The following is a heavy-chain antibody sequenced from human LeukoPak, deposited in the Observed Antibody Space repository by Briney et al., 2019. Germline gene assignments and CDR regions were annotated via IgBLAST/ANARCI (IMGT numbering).Heavy chain of an antibody. J-gene: IGHJ5*02. CDR3: ARGAYCGGDCYSGDWFDP. D-gene: IGHD2-21*02. CDR1: GFTLSSYG. Sequence: PGGSLRLSCAASGFTLSSYGMHWIRQPPGKGLEWIGYIYYSGSTNYNPSLKSRVTISVDTSKNQFSLKLSSVTAADTAVYYCARGAYCGGDCYSGDWFDPWGQGTLVTVSS. V-gene: IGHV4-59*08. CDR2: IYYSGST.